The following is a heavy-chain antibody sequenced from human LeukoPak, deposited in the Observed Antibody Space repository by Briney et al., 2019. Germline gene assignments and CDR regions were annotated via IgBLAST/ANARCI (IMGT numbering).Heavy chain of an antibody. Sequence: GGSLRLSCAASGFTFSSYSMNWVRQAPGKGLEWVSSISSSSSYIYYADSVKGRFTISRDNAKNSLYLQMNSLRAEDTAVYYCARDSLPRFDSSGYYYFDYWGQGTLVTVSS. CDR1: GFTFSSYS. D-gene: IGHD3-22*01. CDR3: ARDSLPRFDSSGYYYFDY. CDR2: ISSSSSYI. J-gene: IGHJ4*02. V-gene: IGHV3-21*01.